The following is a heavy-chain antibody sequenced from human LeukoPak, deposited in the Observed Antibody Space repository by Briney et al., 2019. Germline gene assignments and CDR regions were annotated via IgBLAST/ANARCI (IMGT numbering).Heavy chain of an antibody. J-gene: IGHJ6*03. CDR2: LYSGGRT. V-gene: IGHV3-66*02. D-gene: IGHD6-13*01. CDR1: GFTVSSNY. CDR3: ARVPYSSSWYGYYYMDV. Sequence: PGGSLRLSCAASGFTVSSNYMSWVRQAPGKGLEWVLLLYSGGRTDYADSVKGRFTISRDNSKNTLYLQMNSLRAEDTAVYYCARVPYSSSWYGYYYMDVWGKGTTVTVSS.